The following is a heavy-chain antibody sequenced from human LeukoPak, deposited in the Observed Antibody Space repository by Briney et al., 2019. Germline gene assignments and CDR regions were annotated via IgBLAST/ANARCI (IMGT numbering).Heavy chain of an antibody. CDR3: ARQKCTSASCLTKNAFDI. V-gene: IGHV4-4*09. CDR2: IYTSGTT. J-gene: IGHJ3*02. CDR1: GSISGYY. D-gene: IGHD2-2*01. Sequence: PSETLSLTCTVSGSISGYYWSWIRQPPGQGLEWIGYIYTSGTTNYNPSLQSRVTISVDTSKSQFSLDLSSVTAADTAVYYCARQKCTSASCLTKNAFDIWGQGTMVTVSS.